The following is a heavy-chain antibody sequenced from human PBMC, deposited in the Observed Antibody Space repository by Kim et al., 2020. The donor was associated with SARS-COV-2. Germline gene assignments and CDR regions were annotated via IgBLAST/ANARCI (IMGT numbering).Heavy chain of an antibody. CDR1: GFTFSSYW. CDR2: INNGGSDT. J-gene: IGHJ5*02. Sequence: GGSLRLSCAASGFTFSSYWMHWVRQAPGKGPVWVARINNGGSDTKYADCVKGRFTISRDNSKNTLYLQMNSLRVEDTAIYYCARVHGDYAWVDLSRQGTL. D-gene: IGHD4-17*01. V-gene: IGHV3-74*03. CDR3: ARVHGDYAWVDL.